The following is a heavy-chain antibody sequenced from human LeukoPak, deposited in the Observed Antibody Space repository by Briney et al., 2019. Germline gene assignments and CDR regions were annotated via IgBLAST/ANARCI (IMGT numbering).Heavy chain of an antibody. CDR1: GSTFSSYA. CDR3: ARGYYYDSSGYDY. D-gene: IGHD3-22*01. V-gene: IGHV3-23*01. Sequence: GGSLRLSCAASGSTFSSYAMSWVRQAPGKGLEWVSVISGSGGSTYYADSVKGRFTISRDNSKNTLYLQMNSLRAEDTAVYYCARGYYYDSSGYDYWGQGTLVTVSS. CDR2: ISGSGGST. J-gene: IGHJ4*02.